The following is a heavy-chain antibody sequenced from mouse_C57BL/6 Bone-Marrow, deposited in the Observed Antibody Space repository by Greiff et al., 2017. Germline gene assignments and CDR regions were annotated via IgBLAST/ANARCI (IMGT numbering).Heavy chain of an antibody. CDR3: ARYRFYAMDY. Sequence: DVKLVESGGGLVKPGGSLKLSCAASGFTFSSYAMSWVRQTPEKRLEWVATISDGGSYTYYPDNVKGRFTISRDNAKNNLYLQMSHLKSEDTAMYYCARYRFYAMDYWGQGTSVTVSS. J-gene: IGHJ4*01. CDR2: ISDGGSYT. V-gene: IGHV5-4*03. CDR1: GFTFSSYA.